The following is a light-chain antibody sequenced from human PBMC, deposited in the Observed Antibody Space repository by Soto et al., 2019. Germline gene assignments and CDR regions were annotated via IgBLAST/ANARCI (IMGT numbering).Light chain of an antibody. J-gene: IGKJ2*01. CDR1: QDISNY. V-gene: IGKV1-33*01. CDR2: DAS. CDR3: QQYDNLSYT. Sequence: DIQMTQSPSSLSASVGDRVTITCQASQDISNYLNWYQQKPGKAPKLLIYDASNLETGVPSRFSGSGSGTDFNFNISILQPEDIATYYCQQYDNLSYTFGQGTKLEIK.